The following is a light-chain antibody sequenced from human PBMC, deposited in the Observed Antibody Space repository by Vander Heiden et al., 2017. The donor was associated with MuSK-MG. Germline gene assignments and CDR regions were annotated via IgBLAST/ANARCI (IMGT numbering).Light chain of an antibody. CDR1: NSDVGGFNS. Sequence: QSALSQPASVSGSPGQSITISCTGTNSDVGGFNSVSWYQRYPGEAPKLLIFDVDSRPSGISHRFSGSKSGNMASLTISGLQTEDEADYFCNSYTDIDTVVFGGGTKLSVL. CDR2: DVD. V-gene: IGLV2-14*03. CDR3: NSYTDIDTVV. J-gene: IGLJ2*01.